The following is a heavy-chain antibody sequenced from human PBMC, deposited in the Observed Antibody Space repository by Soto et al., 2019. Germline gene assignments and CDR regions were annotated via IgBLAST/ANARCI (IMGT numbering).Heavy chain of an antibody. J-gene: IGHJ5*02. V-gene: IGHV4-31*03. CDR1: GGSISSGGYY. CDR2: IYYSGST. Sequence: QVQLQESGPGLVKPSQTLSLTCTVSGGSISSGGYYWSWIRQHPGKGLEWIGYIYYSGSTYYNPSLESRVTISVDTSKNQFSLQLSSVTAADTAVYYCAREEVAYYGSGSYNWFDPWGQGTLVTVSS. D-gene: IGHD3-10*01. CDR3: AREEVAYYGSGSYNWFDP.